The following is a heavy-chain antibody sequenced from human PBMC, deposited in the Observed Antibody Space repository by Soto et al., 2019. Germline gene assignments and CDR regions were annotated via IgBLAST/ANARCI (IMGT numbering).Heavy chain of an antibody. CDR2: ISLYHHST. V-gene: IGHV1-46*01. D-gene: IGHD2-21*02. CDR3: ARELYSCGGDCPYYMDY. CDR1: GYPFTDYF. J-gene: IGHJ4*02. Sequence: ASVKVSCKTSGYPFTDYFIHWVRQAPGQGLEWMGIISLYHHSTSYAQKFQGRLTVTNDTSTTTVYMELSSLTSEDTAVYWCARELYSCGGDCPYYMDYWGQGTLVTVSS.